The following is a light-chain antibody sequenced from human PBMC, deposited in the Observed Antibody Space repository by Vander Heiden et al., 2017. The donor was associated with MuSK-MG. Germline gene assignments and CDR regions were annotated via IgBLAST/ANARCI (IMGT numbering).Light chain of an antibody. CDR3: QQDHSYPRT. V-gene: IGKV1-5*03. CDR1: QSISDW. Sequence: DIQMTQSPSTLSASVGDRVTITCRASQSISDWLAWYQQKPGRAPELLIYKASGLESGVPSRFSGSGSGTEFTLTINSLQPDDFATYYCQQDHSYPRTFGQGTKVEIK. J-gene: IGKJ1*01. CDR2: KAS.